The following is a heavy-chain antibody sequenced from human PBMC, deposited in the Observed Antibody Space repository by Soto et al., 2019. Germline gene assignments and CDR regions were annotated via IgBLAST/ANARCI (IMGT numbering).Heavy chain of an antibody. J-gene: IGHJ4*02. CDR3: AKVHSLLYYFDY. V-gene: IGHV3-30*18. D-gene: IGHD2-15*01. CDR1: GFTFSSYG. Sequence: QLGGSLRLSCAASGFTFSSYGMHWVRQAPGKGLEWVAVISYDGSNKYYADSVKGRFTISRDNSKNTLYLQMNSLRAEDTAVYYCAKVHSLLYYFDYWGQGTLVTVSS. CDR2: ISYDGSNK.